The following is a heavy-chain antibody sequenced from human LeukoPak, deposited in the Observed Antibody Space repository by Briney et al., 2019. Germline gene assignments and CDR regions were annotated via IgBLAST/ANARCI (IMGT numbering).Heavy chain of an antibody. CDR2: THHSGAT. CDR3: ARSSGHSYGDFDY. CDR1: GVSITSHY. J-gene: IGHJ4*02. V-gene: IGHV4-59*11. D-gene: IGHD5-18*01. Sequence: PSETLSLTCSVSGVSITSHYWSWIRQPPGKGLEWLGYTHHSGATSYNPSLKSRSTMSLDTSNNQFSLKLSSVTAADTAVYYCARSSGHSYGDFDYWGQGNLVTVSS.